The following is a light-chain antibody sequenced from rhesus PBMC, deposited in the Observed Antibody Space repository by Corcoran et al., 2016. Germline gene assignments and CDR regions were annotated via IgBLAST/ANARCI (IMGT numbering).Light chain of an antibody. CDR2: EID. CDR3: NSYIGSHSFT. J-gene: IGLJ1*01. Sequence: QAALTQPPSVYGSPGQSVTISCTGSDNDIGGYSYVSWYQQHPGTAPKLLIYEIDKRPPGVSDRFSGSRSANTATLTISGLQTEDGADYYCNSYIGSHSFTFGGGTRLTVL. V-gene: IGLV2-32*02. CDR1: DNDIGGYSY.